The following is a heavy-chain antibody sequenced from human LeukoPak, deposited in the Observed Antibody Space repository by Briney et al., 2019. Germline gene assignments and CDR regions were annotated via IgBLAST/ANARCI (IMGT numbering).Heavy chain of an antibody. CDR2: VSYSGTV. D-gene: IGHD6-19*01. CDR1: GVSISSDDYF. V-gene: IGHV4-39*07. CDR3: ARGRSYNSGVPPWFDP. Sequence: KPSETLSLTCTVSGVSISSDDYFWGWIRQSPGKGLEWIASVSYSGTVYYNPSLESRVTISLDTSKNQFSLTMNSVTAADTALYYCARGRSYNSGVPPWFDPWGQGTLVTVSS. J-gene: IGHJ5*02.